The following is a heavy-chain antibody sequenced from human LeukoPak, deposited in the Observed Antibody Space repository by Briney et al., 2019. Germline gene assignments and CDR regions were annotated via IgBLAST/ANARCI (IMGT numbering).Heavy chain of an antibody. Sequence: GGSLRLSCAASGFTFSSYSMNWVRQAPGKGLEWVSYISSSSSTIYYADSVKGRFTISRDNAKNSLYLRMNSLRAEDTAVYYCAREVQGSGYYFDYWGQGTLVTVSS. D-gene: IGHD3-3*01. CDR2: ISSSSSTI. CDR3: AREVQGSGYYFDY. V-gene: IGHV3-48*01. CDR1: GFTFSSYS. J-gene: IGHJ4*02.